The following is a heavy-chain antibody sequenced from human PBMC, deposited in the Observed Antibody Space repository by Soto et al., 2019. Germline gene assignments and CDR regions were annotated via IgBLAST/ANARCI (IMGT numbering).Heavy chain of an antibody. D-gene: IGHD6-13*01. Sequence: QVQLVQSGAEVKKPGSSVKVSCKASGGTLISYTINWVRQAPGHGPEWLGRIIPVLGVANYAQTFQGRVTITADKSTSTVYMDLTSLRSADTAVYYCARSSVAAAGTLGNWGPGTLVTVSS. J-gene: IGHJ4*02. V-gene: IGHV1-69*02. CDR2: IIPVLGVA. CDR3: ARSSVAAAGTLGN. CDR1: GGTLISYT.